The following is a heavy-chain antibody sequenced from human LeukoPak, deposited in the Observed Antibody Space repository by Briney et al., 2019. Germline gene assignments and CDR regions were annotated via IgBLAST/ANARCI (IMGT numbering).Heavy chain of an antibody. CDR3: ARQAVAGRGRYFDY. Sequence: GGSLRLSCAASGFTFSSYSMNWVRQAPGKGLEWVSYISSSSSTIYYADSVKGRFTISRDNAKNSLYLQMNSLRAEDTAVYYCARQAVAGRGRYFDYWGQGTLVTVSS. J-gene: IGHJ4*02. CDR2: ISSSSSTI. CDR1: GFTFSSYS. V-gene: IGHV3-48*04. D-gene: IGHD6-19*01.